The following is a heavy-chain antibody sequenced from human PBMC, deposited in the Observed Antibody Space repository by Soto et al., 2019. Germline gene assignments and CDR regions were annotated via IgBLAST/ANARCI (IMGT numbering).Heavy chain of an antibody. D-gene: IGHD6-13*01. Sequence: QVQLVQSGAEEKKPGASVKVSCKASGYTFTSYGVHWVRQAPGQRLEWMGWINAGNGNTKYSQKFQGRVTITRGTSASTAYMELSSLRSEDTAVYYCARAPGGPGIAEYWGQGTLVTVSS. CDR2: INAGNGNT. CDR3: ARAPGGPGIAEY. V-gene: IGHV1-3*05. CDR1: GYTFTSYG. J-gene: IGHJ4*02.